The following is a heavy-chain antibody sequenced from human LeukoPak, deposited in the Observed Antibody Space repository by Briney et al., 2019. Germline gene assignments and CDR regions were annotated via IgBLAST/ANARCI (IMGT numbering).Heavy chain of an antibody. CDR1: GYSFTSYW. CDR3: ARMEYSSSSGYYYYGMDV. J-gene: IGHJ6*02. D-gene: IGHD6-6*01. Sequence: GEPLKISCKGSGYSFTSYWIGWVRQMPGKGLEWMGIIYPGDSDTRYSPSFQGQVTISADKSISTAYLQWSSLKASDTAMYYCARMEYSSSSGYYYYGMDVWGQGTTVTVSS. V-gene: IGHV5-51*01. CDR2: IYPGDSDT.